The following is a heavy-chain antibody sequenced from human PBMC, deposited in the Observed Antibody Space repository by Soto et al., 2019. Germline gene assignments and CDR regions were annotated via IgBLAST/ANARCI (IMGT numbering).Heavy chain of an antibody. CDR1: GYTFSTYC. V-gene: IGHV1-3*04. J-gene: IGHJ4*02. Sequence: GASMKVSRKASGYTFSTYCIHWVGQAPGQRLEWMGWFNTGNGDTKYSQKFQGRVTLTGDTSASTASMELSGLRSADTAVYYCARVVPLYDRTSPLDYWGQGTLVTVSS. D-gene: IGHD3-22*01. CDR2: FNTGNGDT. CDR3: ARVVPLYDRTSPLDY.